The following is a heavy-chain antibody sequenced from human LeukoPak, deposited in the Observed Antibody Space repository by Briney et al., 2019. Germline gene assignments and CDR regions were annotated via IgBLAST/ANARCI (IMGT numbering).Heavy chain of an antibody. CDR1: GFTFSTYN. Sequence: GGSLRLSCAASGFTFSTYNMNWVRQAPGKGLEWVSSISSSSKYIYYADSVKGRFTISRDNAKNSLYLQMNSPKATHTDVYYCARDVGASAPDAFDIWGQGTMVTVSS. V-gene: IGHV3-21*01. J-gene: IGHJ3*02. D-gene: IGHD1-26*01. CDR2: ISSSSKYI. CDR3: ARDVGASAPDAFDI.